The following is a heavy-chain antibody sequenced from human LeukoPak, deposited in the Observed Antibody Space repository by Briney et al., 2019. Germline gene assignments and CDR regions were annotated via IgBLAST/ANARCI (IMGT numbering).Heavy chain of an antibody. CDR1: GGSFSGYY. CDR2: INHSGST. CDR3: ARAYCSSTSCPH. J-gene: IGHJ4*02. D-gene: IGHD2-2*01. Sequence: SETLSLTCAVYGGSFSGYYWSWIRQPPGKGLEWIGEINHSGSTNYNPSLKSRVAISVDTSKNQFSLKLSSVTAADTAVYYCARAYCSSTSCPHWGQGTLVTVSS. V-gene: IGHV4-34*01.